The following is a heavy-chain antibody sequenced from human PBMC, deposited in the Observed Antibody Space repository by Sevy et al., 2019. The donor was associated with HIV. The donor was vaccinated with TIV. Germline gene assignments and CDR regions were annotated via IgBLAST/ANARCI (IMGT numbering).Heavy chain of an antibody. CDR3: ARDWDGAIDS. CDR1: GGSFSGYY. V-gene: IGHV4-34*01. CDR2: INHSGST. J-gene: IGHJ4*02. Sequence: SETLSLTCAVYGGSFSGYYWTGIRQPPWKGLEWIGEINHSGSTNYNPSLKSRVSLSLDTSKNQFSLKLTSVTAADTAVYYCARDWDGAIDSWGQGTLVTVSS. D-gene: IGHD1-1*01.